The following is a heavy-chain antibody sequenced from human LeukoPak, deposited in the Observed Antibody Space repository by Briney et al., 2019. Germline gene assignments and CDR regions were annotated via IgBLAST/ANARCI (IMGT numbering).Heavy chain of an antibody. CDR2: IYHSGST. D-gene: IGHD3-10*01. Sequence: SGTLSLTCAVSGGSISSSNWWSWVRQPPGKGLEWIGEIYHSGSTNYNPSLKSRVTISVDKSKNQFSLKLSSVTAADTAVYYCAMLNYYGSGSYGYWGQGTLVTVSS. CDR1: GGSISSSNW. J-gene: IGHJ4*02. CDR3: AMLNYYGSGSYGY. V-gene: IGHV4-4*02.